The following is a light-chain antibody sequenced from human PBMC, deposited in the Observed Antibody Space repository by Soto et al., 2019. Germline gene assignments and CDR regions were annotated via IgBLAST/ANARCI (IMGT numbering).Light chain of an antibody. CDR1: NSNIGSNT. Sequence: QSVLTQPPSASGTPGQRVTISCSGSNSNIGSNTVNWYQQVPGTAPKLLIYSSNQWPSGVPDRFSGSKSGTSASLAISGLQSEDEADYYCAAWDDSLNGVVFGGGTKLTVL. J-gene: IGLJ2*01. CDR3: AAWDDSLNGVV. V-gene: IGLV1-44*01. CDR2: SSN.